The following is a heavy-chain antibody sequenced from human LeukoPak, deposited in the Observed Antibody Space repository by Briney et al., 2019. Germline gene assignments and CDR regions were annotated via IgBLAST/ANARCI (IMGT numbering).Heavy chain of an antibody. CDR3: ARAQHPEYYDFWSGYSRTSRFDY. CDR2: MNPNSGAT. D-gene: IGHD3-3*01. Sequence: GASVKVSCKASGYTFTSYDFNWLRQATGQGPEWMGWMNPNSGATGYAQKFQGRVTITRDTSASTAYMELSSLRSEDTAVYYCARAQHPEYYDFWSGYSRTSRFDYWGQGTLVTVSS. CDR1: GYTFTSYD. V-gene: IGHV1-8*01. J-gene: IGHJ4*02.